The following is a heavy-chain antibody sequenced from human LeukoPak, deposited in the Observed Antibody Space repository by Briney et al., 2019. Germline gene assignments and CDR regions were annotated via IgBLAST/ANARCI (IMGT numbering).Heavy chain of an antibody. J-gene: IGHJ5*02. Sequence: PSETLSLTCTVSGGSISSGSYYWRWIRQPAGKGLEWIARIYTSGSTNYNPSLKSRVTISVDTSKNQFSLKLSSVTAADTAMYYCVRNKYYYGAGSYGVPNWFDPWGQGTLVTVSS. D-gene: IGHD3-10*01. CDR2: IYTSGST. CDR1: GGSISSGSYY. V-gene: IGHV4-61*02. CDR3: VRNKYYYGAGSYGVPNWFDP.